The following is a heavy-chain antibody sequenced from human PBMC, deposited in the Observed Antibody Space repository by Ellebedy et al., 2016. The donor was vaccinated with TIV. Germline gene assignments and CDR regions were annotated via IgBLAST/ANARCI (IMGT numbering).Heavy chain of an antibody. CDR1: GGSFSGYY. CDR2: INHSGST. CDR3: ARCQGDTSMVTCYFDY. Sequence: MPSETLSLTCAVYGGSFSGYYWSWIRQPPGKGLEWIGEINHSGSTNYKPFLNSRVTVSVDTSKNQFSLKLSSVTAADTAVYYCARCQGDTSMVTCYFDYWGQGTLVTVSS. V-gene: IGHV4-34*01. J-gene: IGHJ4*02. D-gene: IGHD5-18*01.